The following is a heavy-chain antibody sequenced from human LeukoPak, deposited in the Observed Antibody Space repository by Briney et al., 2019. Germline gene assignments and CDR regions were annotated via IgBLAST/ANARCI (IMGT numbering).Heavy chain of an antibody. D-gene: IGHD3-22*01. Sequence: GGSLRLSCAASGFTFSNYYMNWVRQAPGKGLEWVANIKEDGSEKYYVDFVKGRFTISRDNANNSLYLQMNSLRVEDTAVYYCARDPAMQTWLSAYYFDYWGQGTQVTVSS. V-gene: IGHV3-7*01. J-gene: IGHJ4*02. CDR2: IKEDGSEK. CDR1: GFTFSNYY. CDR3: ARDPAMQTWLSAYYFDY.